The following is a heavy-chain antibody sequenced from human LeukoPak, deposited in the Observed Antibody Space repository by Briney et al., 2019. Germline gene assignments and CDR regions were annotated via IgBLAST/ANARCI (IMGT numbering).Heavy chain of an antibody. CDR2: ISGSGGRT. Sequence: GGSLRLSCAPSGYPFSRYAMSWVREAPGRGVEWVSAISGSGGRTYYAHSERRRFTIPRDNYKNTLSLHKNTQRAEDTRVYFCAKDFDQLLLSPAFDPWGQGTLVTVSS. J-gene: IGHJ5*02. CDR3: AKDFDQLLLSPAFDP. CDR1: GYPFSRYA. D-gene: IGHD2-2*01. V-gene: IGHV3-23*01.